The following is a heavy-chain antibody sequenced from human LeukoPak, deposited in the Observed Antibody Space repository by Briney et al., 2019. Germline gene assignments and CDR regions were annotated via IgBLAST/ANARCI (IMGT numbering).Heavy chain of an antibody. CDR1: GGSIISGGASRSYS. Sequence: KPSETLSLTCSAAGGSIISGGASRSYSWTWLRQPPGKGLEWIGYVYYSGGTNYNPSLKSEGTISLDTSKTHLSVKLSSATDADTDVYYCAAMAASSIWFRIESCGQGTLVTVSS. J-gene: IGHJ4*02. CDR3: AAMAASSIWFRIES. D-gene: IGHD6-13*01. V-gene: IGHV4-61*03. CDR2: VYYSGGT.